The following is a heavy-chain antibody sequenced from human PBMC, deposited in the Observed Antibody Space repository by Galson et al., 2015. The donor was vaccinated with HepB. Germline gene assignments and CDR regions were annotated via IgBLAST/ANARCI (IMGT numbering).Heavy chain of an antibody. V-gene: IGHV3-30*18. J-gene: IGHJ3*02. Sequence: SLRLSCAASGLTFSSYGMHWVRQAPGKGLEWVAVISYDGSNKYYADSVKGRFTISRDNSKNTLYLQMNSLRAEDTAVYYCAKDRIVGGPWTDAFDIWGQGTMVTVSS. CDR1: GLTFSSYG. D-gene: IGHD1-26*01. CDR3: AKDRIVGGPWTDAFDI. CDR2: ISYDGSNK.